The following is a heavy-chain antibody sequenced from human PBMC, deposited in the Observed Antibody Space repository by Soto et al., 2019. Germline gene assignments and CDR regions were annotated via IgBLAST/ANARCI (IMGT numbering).Heavy chain of an antibody. CDR3: ARLPVLRYFDWTHWFDP. CDR2: IYPGDSDT. CDR1: GYTFSDYW. J-gene: IGHJ5*02. V-gene: IGHV5-51*01. D-gene: IGHD3-9*01. Sequence: GESLKISCEGPGYTFSDYWIAWVRRMPGKGLEWMGIIYPGDSDTRYSPSFQGQVTISADKSINTAYLQWSSLKASDSAIYYCARLPVLRYFDWTHWFDPWGQGTLVTVSS.